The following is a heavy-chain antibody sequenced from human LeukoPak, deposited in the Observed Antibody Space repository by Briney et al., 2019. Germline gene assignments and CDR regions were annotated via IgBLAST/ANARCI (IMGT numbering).Heavy chain of an antibody. V-gene: IGHV3-23*01. J-gene: IGHJ4*02. Sequence: GGSLRLSCSASGFTFTRFAMSWVRQSPGQGLEWVSAIRATDGTTYYADSVRGRFTISRDDSKNTLFLQINSLRGEDTAIYYCARDWIDSHSGIDFWGQGTLVTVSS. CDR2: IRATDGTT. CDR1: GFTFTRFA. D-gene: IGHD3-22*01. CDR3: ARDWIDSHSGIDF.